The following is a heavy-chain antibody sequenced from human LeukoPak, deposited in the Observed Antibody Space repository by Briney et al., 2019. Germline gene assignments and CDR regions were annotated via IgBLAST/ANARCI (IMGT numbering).Heavy chain of an antibody. Sequence: GGSLRLSCAASGFMFSSSWMAWVRQAPGKGLEWVANIKEDGSEKYYVDSVKGRFTISRDNAKNSLYLQMNSLRAEDTALYHCARAPPTTTDYGDYLTRWDYFDYWGQGTLVTVSS. CDR3: ARAPPTTTDYGDYLTRWDYFDY. CDR2: IKEDGSEK. CDR1: GFMFSSSW. V-gene: IGHV3-7*03. D-gene: IGHD4-17*01. J-gene: IGHJ4*02.